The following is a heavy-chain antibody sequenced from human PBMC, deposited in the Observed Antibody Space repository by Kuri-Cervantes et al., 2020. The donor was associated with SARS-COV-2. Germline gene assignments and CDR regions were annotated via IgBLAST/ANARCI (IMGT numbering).Heavy chain of an antibody. CDR3: ARDLLNYYDSSGYGY. CDR1: GFTFSSYE. V-gene: IGHV3-48*03. J-gene: IGHJ4*02. Sequence: GESLKISCAASGFTFSSYEMNWVRQAPGKGLEWDSYISSSGSTIYYADSVKGRFTISRDNAKNSLYLQMNSLRAEDTAVYYCARDLLNYYDSSGYGYWGQGTLVTVSS. CDR2: ISSSGSTI. D-gene: IGHD3-22*01.